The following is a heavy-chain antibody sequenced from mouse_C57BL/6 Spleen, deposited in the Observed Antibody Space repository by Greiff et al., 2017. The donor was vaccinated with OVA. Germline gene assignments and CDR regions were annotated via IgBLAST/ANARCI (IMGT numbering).Heavy chain of an antibody. D-gene: IGHD2-3*01. V-gene: IGHV14-1*01. CDR2: IDPEDGDT. CDR3: TTFYDGYLAWFAY. J-gene: IGHJ3*01. Sequence: VQLQQSGAELVRPGASVKLSCTASGFNIKDYYMHWVKQRPEQGLEWIGRIDPEDGDTEYAAKFQGKATMTADTSSNTADLQLSSLTSDDTAVYYCTTFYDGYLAWFAYWGQGTLVTVSA. CDR1: GFNIKDYY.